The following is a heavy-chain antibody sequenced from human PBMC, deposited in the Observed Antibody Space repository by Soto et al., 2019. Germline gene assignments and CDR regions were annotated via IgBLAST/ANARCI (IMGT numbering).Heavy chain of an antibody. J-gene: IGHJ4*02. Sequence: QVHLVQSGAEVKKPGASVKVSCKGTGYAFTTYGITWVRQAPGQGLEWMGWISAHNGNTNYAQKLQGRVTVTRDTSTSTAYMELRSLRSDDTAVDYGARGRDGEYWGQGAVVTVSA. V-gene: IGHV1-18*01. D-gene: IGHD3-10*01. CDR3: ARGRDGEY. CDR2: ISAHNGNT. CDR1: GYAFTTYG.